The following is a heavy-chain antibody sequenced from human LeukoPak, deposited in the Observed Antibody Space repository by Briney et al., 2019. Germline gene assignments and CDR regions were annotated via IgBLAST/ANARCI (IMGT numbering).Heavy chain of an antibody. J-gene: IGHJ4*02. V-gene: IGHV4-39*01. D-gene: IGHD6-19*01. CDR1: GGSISSSSYY. Sequence: SETLSLTCTVSGGSISSSSYYWGWIRQPPGKGLEWIGSIYYSGSTYYNPSLKSRVTISVDTSKDQFSLKLSSVTAADTAVYYCAGPHLSNVAGTAFDYWGQGTLVTVSS. CDR3: AGPHLSNVAGTAFDY. CDR2: IYYSGST.